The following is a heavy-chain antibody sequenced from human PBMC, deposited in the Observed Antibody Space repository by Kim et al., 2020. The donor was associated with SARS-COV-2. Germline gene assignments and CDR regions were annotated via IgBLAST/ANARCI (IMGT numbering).Heavy chain of an antibody. D-gene: IGHD3-10*01. CDR3: ARVPFGDLSAYYFDL. J-gene: IGHJ4*02. CDR2: ISSSGSYV. Sequence: GGSLRLSCAASGFTFSDYYMTWIRQAPGKGLGWVSYISSSGSYVNYADSVKGRFTISRDNAKNSLYLQMSSLRAEDTALYYCARVPFGDLSAYYFDLWGPGTLVTVSS. CDR1: GFTFSDYY. V-gene: IGHV3-11*01.